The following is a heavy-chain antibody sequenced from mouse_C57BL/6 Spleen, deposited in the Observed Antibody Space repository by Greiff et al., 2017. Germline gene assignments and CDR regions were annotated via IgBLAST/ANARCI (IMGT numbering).Heavy chain of an antibody. V-gene: IGHV1-22*01. D-gene: IGHD1-1*01. CDR2: INPNNGGT. Sequence: VHVKQSGPELVKPGASVKMSCKASGYTFTDYNMHWVKQSHGKSLEWIGYINPNNGGTSYNQKFKGKATLTVNKSSSTAYMELRSLTSEDSAVYYCARRSTTVPDYWGQGTTLTVSS. CDR3: ARRSTTVPDY. CDR1: GYTFTDYN. J-gene: IGHJ2*01.